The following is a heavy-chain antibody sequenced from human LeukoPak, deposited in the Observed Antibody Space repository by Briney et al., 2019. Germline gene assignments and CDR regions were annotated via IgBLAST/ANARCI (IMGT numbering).Heavy chain of an antibody. J-gene: IGHJ4*02. CDR1: GFTFSSYA. D-gene: IGHD6-13*01. CDR3: AKPQYSSSWYVVGY. CDR2: ISGSGGST. Sequence: PGGSLRLSCAASGFTFSSYAMSWVRQAPGKGLEWVSAISGSGGSTYYADSVKGRFTISRDNPKNTLYLQMNSLRAEDTAVYYCAKPQYSSSWYVVGYWGQGTLVTVSS. V-gene: IGHV3-23*01.